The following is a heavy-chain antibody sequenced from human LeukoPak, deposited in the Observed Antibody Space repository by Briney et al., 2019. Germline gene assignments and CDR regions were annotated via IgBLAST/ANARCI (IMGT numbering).Heavy chain of an antibody. CDR3: ARDPSGSYADY. V-gene: IGHV3-74*01. Sequence: GGSLRLSCAASGFTFSSYAMSWVRQAPGKGLEWVSRINSDGSSTSYADSVKGRFTISRDNAKNTLYLQMNSLRAEDTAVYYCARDPSGSYADYWGQGTLVTVSS. J-gene: IGHJ4*02. CDR2: INSDGSST. CDR1: GFTFSSYA. D-gene: IGHD1-26*01.